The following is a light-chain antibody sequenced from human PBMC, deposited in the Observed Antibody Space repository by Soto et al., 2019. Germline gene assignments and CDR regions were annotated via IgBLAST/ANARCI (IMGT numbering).Light chain of an antibody. J-gene: IGLJ1*01. CDR2: EVN. V-gene: IGLV2-8*01. CDR3: TSYAGGNNV. CDR1: SSDVGGYNY. Sequence: QSALTQPPSASGSPGQSVTISCTGTSSDVGGYNYVSWYQQYPGKVPKLMVYEVNKRPSGVPDRFSGSKSGNTASLIVSGLKAEDEADYYCTSYAGGNNVFGTGTKLTVL.